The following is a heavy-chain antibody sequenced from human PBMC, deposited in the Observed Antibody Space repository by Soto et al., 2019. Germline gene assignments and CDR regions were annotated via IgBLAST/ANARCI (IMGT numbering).Heavy chain of an antibody. CDR2: INPIIGGT. J-gene: IGHJ4*02. D-gene: IGHD3-10*01. CDR3: AMSITMVRGVIKGYFDY. V-gene: IGHV1-2*04. Sequence: ASVKVSCKASGYTFTGYYMHWVRQAPGQGLELMGWINPIIGGTIYAQKFQGWVTMTRDTSISTAYMELSRLRSDDTSLYYCAMSITMVRGVIKGYFDYWGQGTLVTVSS. CDR1: GYTFTGYY.